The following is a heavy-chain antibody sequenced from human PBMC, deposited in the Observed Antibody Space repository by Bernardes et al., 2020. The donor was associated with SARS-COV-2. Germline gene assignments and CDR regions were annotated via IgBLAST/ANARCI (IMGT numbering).Heavy chain of an antibody. D-gene: IGHD6-13*01. CDR2: ISSSGSTI. V-gene: IGHV3-48*03. Sequence: SLRLSRAASGFTFSSYEMNWVRQAPGKGLEWVSYISSSGSTIYYADSVKGRFTISRDNAKNSLYLQMNSLRAEDTAVYYCAGYSPRAHTEYATDYYGMDAWGQGTTVTVSS. CDR3: AGYSPRAHTEYATDYYGMDA. J-gene: IGHJ6*02. CDR1: GFTFSSYE.